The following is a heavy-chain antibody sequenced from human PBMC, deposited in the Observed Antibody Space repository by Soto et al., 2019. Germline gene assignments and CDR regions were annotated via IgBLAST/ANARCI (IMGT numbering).Heavy chain of an antibody. CDR3: AKDPRNSGTPY. CDR2: ISGTGGNT. CDR1: GFSFSSCA. J-gene: IGHJ4*02. Sequence: EVQLLESGGGLVQPGRSLRLSCAASGFSFSSCAMIWVRQAPGKGLEWVSAISGTGGNTYYADSVKGRFTISRDNSKNTLYLQMNTLRAEDTAVFYCAKDPRNSGTPYWGQGTLVTVSS. D-gene: IGHD6-19*01. V-gene: IGHV3-23*01.